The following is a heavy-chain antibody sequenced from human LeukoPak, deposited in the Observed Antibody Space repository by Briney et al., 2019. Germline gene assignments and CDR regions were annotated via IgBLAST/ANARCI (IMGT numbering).Heavy chain of an antibody. Sequence: ASVKVSCKASGYTFTGYYMHWVRQAPGQGLEWMGWINPNSGGTNYAQKLQGRVTMTRDTSISTAYMELSRLRSDDTAVYYCARERQYYGSGSYYNLPSWFDPWGQGTLVTVSS. D-gene: IGHD3-10*01. V-gene: IGHV1-2*02. CDR1: GYTFTGYY. CDR2: INPNSGGT. J-gene: IGHJ5*02. CDR3: ARERQYYGSGSYYNLPSWFDP.